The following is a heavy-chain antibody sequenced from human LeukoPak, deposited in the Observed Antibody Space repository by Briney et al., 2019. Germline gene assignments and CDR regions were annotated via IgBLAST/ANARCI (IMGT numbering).Heavy chain of an antibody. CDR1: GGSISSSSYY. J-gene: IGHJ3*02. Sequence: SETLSLTCTVSGGSISSSSYYWGWIRQPPGKGLEWIGSIYYSGSTYYNPSLKSRVTISVDTSKNQFSLKLSSVTAADTAVYYRARYYDFWLAFDIWGQGTMVTVSS. D-gene: IGHD3-3*01. V-gene: IGHV4-39*01. CDR2: IYYSGST. CDR3: ARYYDFWLAFDI.